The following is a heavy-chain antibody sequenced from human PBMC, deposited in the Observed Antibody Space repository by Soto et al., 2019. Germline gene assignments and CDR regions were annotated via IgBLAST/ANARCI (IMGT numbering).Heavy chain of an antibody. CDR3: AKIFRYGDPEY. CDR1: GFTFSSYA. CDR2: ISVSGDST. D-gene: IGHD2-21*02. V-gene: IGHV3-23*01. J-gene: IGHJ4*02. Sequence: EVQLLESGGGLVQPGGSLRLSCAASGFTFSSYAMSWVRQAPGKGLEWVSGISVSGDSTYYAGSVKGRFTISRDNSKSTLYLQMNSLRAEDTVVYYCAKIFRYGDPEYWGQGALVTVSS.